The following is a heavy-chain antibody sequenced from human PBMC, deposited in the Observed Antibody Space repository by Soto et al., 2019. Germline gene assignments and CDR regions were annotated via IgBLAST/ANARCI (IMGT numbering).Heavy chain of an antibody. D-gene: IGHD6-19*01. CDR2: IYSSGGT. CDR1: GDSMSSYY. J-gene: IGHJ3*02. CDR3: ARDESSGWSRGAGAFEI. Sequence: PSETLSLTCTVSGDSMSSYYWSWIRQPAGKGLEWIGRIYSSGGTNYNPSLKSRVTMSKDTSKKQFSLNLNSVTAADTAVYFCARDESSGWSRGAGAFEIWGQGAMVTVSS. V-gene: IGHV4-4*07.